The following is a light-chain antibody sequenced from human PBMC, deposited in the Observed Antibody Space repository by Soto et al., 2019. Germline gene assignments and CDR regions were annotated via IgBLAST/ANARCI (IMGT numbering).Light chain of an antibody. CDR3: QQFAKSST. V-gene: IGKV1-5*01. CDR2: DAT. Sequence: IQMTQSPSTLSASVGDRVTITCRASHNIERWMAWYQQKRGRAPSLLIFDATTLHSGVPSRFSGGGSGTEFTLTINGLQPDDVATYYCQQFAKSSTFGQGTKVDIK. CDR1: HNIERW. J-gene: IGKJ1*01.